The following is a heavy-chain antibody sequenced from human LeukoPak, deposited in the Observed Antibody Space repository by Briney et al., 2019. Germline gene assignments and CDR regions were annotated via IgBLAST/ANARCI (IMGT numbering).Heavy chain of an antibody. CDR3: ARASTAYYYYGSGSYSYFDY. D-gene: IGHD3-10*01. J-gene: IGHJ4*02. V-gene: IGHV3-48*03. CDR1: GFTFSSYE. CDR2: ISSSGSTI. Sequence: GGSLRLSXAASGFTFSSYEMNWVRQAPGKGLEWVSYISSSGSTIYYADSVKGRFTISRDNAKNSLYLQMNSLRAEDTAVHYCARASTAYYYYGSGSYSYFDYWGQGTLVTVSS.